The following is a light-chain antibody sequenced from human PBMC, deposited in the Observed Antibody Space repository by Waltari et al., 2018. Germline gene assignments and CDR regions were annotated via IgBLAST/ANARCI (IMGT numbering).Light chain of an antibody. CDR3: VSYTLNTNFYV. CDR2: DGN. Sequence: KAPKLIIYDGNSRPSGISKRFSGSKSGNTASLVISGLQAEDEADYYCVSYTLNTNFYVFGTGTKVTVL. V-gene: IGLV2-14*03. J-gene: IGLJ1*01.